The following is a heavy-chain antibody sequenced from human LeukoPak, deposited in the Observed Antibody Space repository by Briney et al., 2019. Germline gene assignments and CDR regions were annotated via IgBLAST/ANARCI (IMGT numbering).Heavy chain of an antibody. J-gene: IGHJ4*02. CDR3: ARDTGATTVAISYYFDY. CDR1: GYSISSGYY. D-gene: IGHD1-26*01. V-gene: IGHV4-38-2*02. Sequence: SETLSLTCTVSGYSISSGYYWGWIRQPPGKGLEWIGSIYHSGSTYYNPSLKSRVTISVDTSKNQFSLKLSSVTAADTAVYYCARDTGATTVAISYYFDYWGQGTLVTVSS. CDR2: IYHSGST.